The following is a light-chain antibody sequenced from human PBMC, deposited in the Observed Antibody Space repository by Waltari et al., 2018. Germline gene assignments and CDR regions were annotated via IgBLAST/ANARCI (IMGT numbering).Light chain of an antibody. CDR2: TNN. V-gene: IGLV1-47*01. J-gene: IGLJ2*01. Sequence: QSVLPQPPSASGTPGQRVTISCSGSTPNIGTNYVYWYQQVPGTTPKLLIYTNNQRPSGVPDRFSGSKSGTSASLAISGLRSEDEADYYCAAWDDSLSGGVFGGGTKLTVL. CDR3: AAWDDSLSGGV. CDR1: TPNIGTNY.